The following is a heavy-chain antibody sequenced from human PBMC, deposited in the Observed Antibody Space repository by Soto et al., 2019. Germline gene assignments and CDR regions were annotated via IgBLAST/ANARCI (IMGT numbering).Heavy chain of an antibody. CDR1: GGTFSSYA. D-gene: IGHD3-22*01. CDR3: ARRLDSSGYLTPYYFDY. Sequence: SVKVSCKASGGTFSSYAISWVRQAPGQGLEWMGGIIPIFGTANYAQKFQGRVTITADESTSTAYMELSSLRSEDTAVYYCARRLDSSGYLTPYYFDYWGQGTLVTVSS. CDR2: IIPIFGTA. V-gene: IGHV1-69*13. J-gene: IGHJ4*02.